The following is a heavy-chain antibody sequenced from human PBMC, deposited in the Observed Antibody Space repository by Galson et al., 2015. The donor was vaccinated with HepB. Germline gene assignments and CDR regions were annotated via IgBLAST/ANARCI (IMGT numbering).Heavy chain of an antibody. Sequence: SVKVSCKASGGTFSSYAISWVRQAPGQGLEWMGGIIPIFGTANYAQKFQGRVTITADESTSTAYMELSSLRSEDTAVYYCARRFVPGGSVDYYYYGMDVWGQGTTVTVSS. J-gene: IGHJ6*02. D-gene: IGHD3-10*01. CDR1: GGTFSSYA. CDR2: IIPIFGTA. CDR3: ARRFVPGGSVDYYYYGMDV. V-gene: IGHV1-69*13.